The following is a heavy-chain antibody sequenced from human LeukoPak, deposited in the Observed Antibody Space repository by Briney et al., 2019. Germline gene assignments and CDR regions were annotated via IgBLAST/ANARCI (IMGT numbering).Heavy chain of an antibody. CDR3: AKCSTSAYTTGWCNWIDP. V-gene: IGHV3-23*01. J-gene: IGHJ5*02. D-gene: IGHD6-19*01. Sequence: GGSLRLPCVVSGFTLTSGAMNWVRQAPGKGLEWVSATVSRGTTQYADSVKGRFTVSRDTSKNTLYLQMNSLRADDTAVYYCAKCSTSAYTTGWCNWIDPWGQGTLVTVSS. CDR1: GFTLTSGA. CDR2: TVSRGTT.